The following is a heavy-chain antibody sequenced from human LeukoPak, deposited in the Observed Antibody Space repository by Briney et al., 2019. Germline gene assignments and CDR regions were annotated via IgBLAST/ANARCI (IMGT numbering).Heavy chain of an antibody. D-gene: IGHD5-18*01. CDR2: IIPIFGTA. CDR3: ARGRGYSYGNFDY. V-gene: IGHV1-69*13. J-gene: IGHJ4*02. CDR1: GGTFSSHA. Sequence: ASVKVSCKASGGTFSSHAISWVRQAPGQGLEWMGGIIPIFGTANYAQKFQGRVTITADESTSTAYMELSSLRSEDTAVYYCARGRGYSYGNFDYWGQGTLVTISS.